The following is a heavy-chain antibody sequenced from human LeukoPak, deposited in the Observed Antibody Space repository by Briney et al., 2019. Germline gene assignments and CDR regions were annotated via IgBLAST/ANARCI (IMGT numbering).Heavy chain of an antibody. CDR1: GGSFSGYY. CDR2: INHSGST. J-gene: IGHJ4*02. V-gene: IGHV4-34*01. D-gene: IGHD3-22*01. CDR3: ARGTSGWLLMYYFDY. Sequence: SETLSLTCAVYGGSFSGYYRRWIRQPPGKGLEWIGEINHSGSTNYNPSLKSRVTISVDTSKNQFSLKLSSVTAADTAVYYCARGTSGWLLMYYFDYWGQGTLVTVSS.